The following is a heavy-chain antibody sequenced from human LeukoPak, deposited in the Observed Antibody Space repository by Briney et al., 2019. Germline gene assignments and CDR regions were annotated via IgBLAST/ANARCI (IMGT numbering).Heavy chain of an antibody. D-gene: IGHD3-22*01. CDR3: AREVLDYFDTSGPVDY. Sequence: QPGTSLRLSCSASGYTFSDYGMHWVRQAPGKGLEWLSVISYSGVVKFYADSVKGRFTISRDNSKSTLYLQMNSLRAEDTAVYYCAREVLDYFDTSGPVDYWGQGTLVTVSS. CDR1: GYTFSDYG. J-gene: IGHJ4*02. V-gene: IGHV3-33*08. CDR2: ISYSGVVK.